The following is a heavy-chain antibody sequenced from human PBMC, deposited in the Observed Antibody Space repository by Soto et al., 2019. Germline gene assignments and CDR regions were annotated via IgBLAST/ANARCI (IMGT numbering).Heavy chain of an antibody. CDR2: IIPIFGTA. J-gene: IGHJ6*02. CDR3: ARDTTPYDFWSGYYMDYYYYGMDV. CDR1: GGTFSSDA. Sequence: QVQLVQSGAEVKKPGSSVKVSCKASGGTFSSDAISWVRQAPGQGLEWMGGIIPIFGTANYAQKFQGRVTITADESTSTAYMELSSLRSEDTAVYYCARDTTPYDFWSGYYMDYYYYGMDVWGQGTTVTVSS. D-gene: IGHD3-3*01. V-gene: IGHV1-69*01.